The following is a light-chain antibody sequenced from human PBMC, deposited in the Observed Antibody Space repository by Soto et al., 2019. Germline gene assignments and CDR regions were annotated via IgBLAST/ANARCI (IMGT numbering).Light chain of an antibody. J-gene: IGLJ2*01. CDR3: SSYATSSTYVV. CDR2: EVS. CDR1: NSDVGVYNY. Sequence: QSALTQPASVSGSPGQSITISCTGTNSDVGVYNYVSWYQQHPGKAPKLMISEVSNRPSGVSNRFSGSKFGNTASLTISGLQAEDEAEYYCSSYATSSTYVVFGGGTQLTVL. V-gene: IGLV2-14*01.